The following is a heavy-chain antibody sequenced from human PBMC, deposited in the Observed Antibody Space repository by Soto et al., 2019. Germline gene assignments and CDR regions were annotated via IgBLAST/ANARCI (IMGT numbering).Heavy chain of an antibody. D-gene: IGHD6-19*01. CDR2: ISSSGSTI. CDR3: AKDRIAVVYYYYGMDV. CDR1: GFTFSDYY. Sequence: PGGSLRLSCAASGFTFSDYYMSWIRQAPGKGLEWVSYISSSGSTIYYADSVKGRFTISRDNSKNTLYLQMNSLRAEDTAVYYCAKDRIAVVYYYYGMDVWGQGTTVTVSS. J-gene: IGHJ6*02. V-gene: IGHV3-11*04.